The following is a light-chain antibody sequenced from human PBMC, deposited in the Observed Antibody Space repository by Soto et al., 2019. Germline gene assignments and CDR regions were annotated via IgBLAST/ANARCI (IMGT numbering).Light chain of an antibody. V-gene: IGKV1-39*01. CDR3: QQSYDNLT. J-gene: IGKJ3*01. CDR1: QSINTN. Sequence: DIEMTQAPSSLSASVGGTVTITCRASQSINTNLNWYQHKVGEAPKLLIYAASSLQSGVPSRFRGSGSGTHFTLTISSLQPEDFATYYCQQSYDNLTFGPGNKVDI. CDR2: AAS.